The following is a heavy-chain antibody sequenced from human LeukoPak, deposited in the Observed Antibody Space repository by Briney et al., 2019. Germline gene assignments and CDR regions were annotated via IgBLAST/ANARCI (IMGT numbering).Heavy chain of an antibody. D-gene: IGHD3-10*01. CDR1: GGSISGYY. CDR3: AGSAITMVRGLIIRGWYFDL. Sequence: SETLSLTCTVSGGSISGYYWSWIRQPPGKGLEWIGRIYSSGSTNYNPSLKSRVTMSVDTSKNQFSLKLSSVTAADTAMYYCAGSAITMVRGLIIRGWYFDLWGRGTLVTVSS. V-gene: IGHV4-4*07. CDR2: IYSSGST. J-gene: IGHJ2*01.